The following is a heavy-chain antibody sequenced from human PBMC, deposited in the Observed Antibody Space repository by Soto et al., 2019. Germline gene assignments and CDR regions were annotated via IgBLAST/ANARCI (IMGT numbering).Heavy chain of an antibody. Sequence: LRLSCAASGFTFSNAWMSWVRQAPGKGLEWVGRIKSKTDGGTTDYAAPVKGRFTISRDDSKNTLYLQMNSLKTEDTAVYYCTTEGYYYYYGMDVWGQGTTVTVSS. V-gene: IGHV3-15*01. J-gene: IGHJ6*02. CDR2: IKSKTDGGTT. CDR1: GFTFSNAW. CDR3: TTEGYYYYYGMDV.